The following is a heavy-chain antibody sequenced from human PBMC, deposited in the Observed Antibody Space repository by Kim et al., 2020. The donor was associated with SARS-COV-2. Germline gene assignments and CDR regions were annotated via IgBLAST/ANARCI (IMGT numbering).Heavy chain of an antibody. CDR1: GFTFRSYG. Sequence: GGSLRLSCAASGFTFRSYGLHWVRQAPGKGLEWVADIRNDGREKYYAESVKGRFTISRDNAKNTLYLQMNSLRVEDTAVYYCARGTGGSSWFISHWGHGTTVTVAS. CDR2: IRNDGREK. J-gene: IGHJ6*02. V-gene: IGHV3-33*08. D-gene: IGHD6-13*01. CDR3: ARGTGGSSWFISH.